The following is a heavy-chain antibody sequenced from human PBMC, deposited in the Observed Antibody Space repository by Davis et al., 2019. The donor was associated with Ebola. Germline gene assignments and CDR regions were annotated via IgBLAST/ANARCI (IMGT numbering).Heavy chain of an antibody. V-gene: IGHV6-1*01. CDR3: ARGWLRSGFDY. D-gene: IGHD5-12*01. Sequence: HSQTLSLTCAISGDSVSTGGWNWIRQSPSRGLEWLGRTYYNSKWYHDYAVSVKSRITINPDTSKNQLSLQLNSVTPEDTAVYYCARGWLRSGFDYWGQGTLATVSS. J-gene: IGHJ4*02. CDR2: TYYNSKWYH. CDR1: GDSVSTGG.